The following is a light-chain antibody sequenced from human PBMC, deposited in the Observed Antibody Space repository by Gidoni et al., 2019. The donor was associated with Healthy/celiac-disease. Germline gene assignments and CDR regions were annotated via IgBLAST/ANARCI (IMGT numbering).Light chain of an antibody. CDR2: EVS. J-gene: IGLJ3*02. V-gene: IGLV2-23*02. CDR1: SSEVGSYNL. CDR3: CSYACTWV. Sequence: QSDGTKAAPVAGCPGQSITISCTGTSSEVGSYNLVSWYQQHPGKAPKLLIYEVSQRPSGVSNRFSGSKSGNTASLTIAGVLAEYEADYYCCSYACTWVFGGGTKLTVL.